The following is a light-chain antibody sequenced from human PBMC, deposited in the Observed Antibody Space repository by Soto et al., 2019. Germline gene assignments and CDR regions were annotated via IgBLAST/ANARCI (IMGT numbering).Light chain of an antibody. Sequence: QSVLPQPASVSGSPGQSITISCTGTSSDVGSYNLVSWYQQHPGKAPKFMIYEVSERPAGVSNRFSGSKSGNTASLTISGLQAEDEADYYCCSFARSRILFGTGTKVTVL. CDR3: CSFARSRIL. V-gene: IGLV2-23*02. J-gene: IGLJ1*01. CDR2: EVS. CDR1: SSDVGSYNL.